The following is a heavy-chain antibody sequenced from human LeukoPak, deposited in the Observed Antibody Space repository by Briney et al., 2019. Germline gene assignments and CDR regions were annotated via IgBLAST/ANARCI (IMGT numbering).Heavy chain of an antibody. CDR2: IYYSGST. Sequence: SETLSLTCTVSGGSISSYYWSWIRQPPGKGLEWIGYIYYSGSTNYNPSLKSRVTISVDTSKNQFSLKLSSVTAADTAVYYCARGGIAAAGGDFDYWGQEPLVTVSS. V-gene: IGHV4-59*01. CDR1: GGSISSYY. D-gene: IGHD6-13*01. CDR3: ARGGIAAAGGDFDY. J-gene: IGHJ4*02.